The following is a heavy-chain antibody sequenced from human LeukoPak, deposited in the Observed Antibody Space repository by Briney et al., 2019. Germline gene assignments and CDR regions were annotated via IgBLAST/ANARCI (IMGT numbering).Heavy chain of an antibody. J-gene: IGHJ4*02. CDR2: ISSSSSTI. V-gene: IGHV3-48*01. CDR1: GFTFSSYS. CDR3: AGDKGIVATDYFDY. Sequence: GGSLRLSCAASGFTFSSYSMNWVRQAPGKGLEWVSYISSSSSTIYYADSVKGRFTISRDNAKNSLYLQMNSLRAEDTAVYYCAGDKGIVATDYFDYWGQGTLVTVSS. D-gene: IGHD5-12*01.